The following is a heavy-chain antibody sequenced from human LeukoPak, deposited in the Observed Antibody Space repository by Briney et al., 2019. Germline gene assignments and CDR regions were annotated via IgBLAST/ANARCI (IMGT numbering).Heavy chain of an antibody. J-gene: IGHJ4*02. D-gene: IGHD1-1*01. CDR3: ARDGTSNWLNLVY. CDR1: GYTFTGYY. CDR2: INPNTGVT. Sequence: GASVKVSCKASGYTFTGYYIHWVRQAPGQGLEWMGWINPNTGVTNYPQKFQGRVTLTRDTSISTASMELRRLTFDDTAVYYCARDGTSNWLNLVYWGQGTLVTVSP. V-gene: IGHV1-2*02.